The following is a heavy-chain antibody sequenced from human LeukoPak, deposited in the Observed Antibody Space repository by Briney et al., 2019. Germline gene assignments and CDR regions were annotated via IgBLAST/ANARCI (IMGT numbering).Heavy chain of an antibody. J-gene: IGHJ1*01. CDR1: GFTLNNAW. V-gene: IGHV3-15*01. D-gene: IGHD3-22*01. Sequence: GGSLRLSCAASGFTLNNAWMSWVRQAPGKGLEWLGRIKRETDGGTIDYAAPVKGRFTISRDDSRNTLYLQMDSLKIEDTAVYYCTTDRYYDNSELQFQHWGQGTLVTVSS. CDR3: TTDRYYDNSELQFQH. CDR2: IKRETDGGTI.